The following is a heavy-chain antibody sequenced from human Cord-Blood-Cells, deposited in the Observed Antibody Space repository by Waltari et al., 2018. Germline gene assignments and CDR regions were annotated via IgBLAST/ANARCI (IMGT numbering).Heavy chain of an antibody. CDR1: GYTTTGHY. J-gene: IGHJ4*02. CDR3: ARGTSSSSHPVY. Sequence: QVQLVQSGAEVKKPGASMKVYCKASGYTTTGHYLHWVRQAPGQGLEWMGWINPNSGGTNYAQKFQGWVTMTRDTSISTAYMELSRLRSDDTAVYYCARGTSSSSHPVYWGQGTLVTVSS. V-gene: IGHV1-2*04. CDR2: INPNSGGT. D-gene: IGHD6-6*01.